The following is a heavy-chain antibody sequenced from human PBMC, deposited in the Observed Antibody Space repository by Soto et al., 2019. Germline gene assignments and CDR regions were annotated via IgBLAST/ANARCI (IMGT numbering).Heavy chain of an antibody. D-gene: IGHD3-10*01. V-gene: IGHV3-30*03. CDR3: HASGTYGIDY. CDR2: ISYDGSNK. J-gene: IGHJ4*02. Sequence: GGSLRLSCAASGFTFSDYGMHWVRQAPGKGLEWVAVISYDGSNKYYADSVKGRFTISRDNSKNTLYLQMNSLRAEDTAVYYCHASGTYGIDYWAQGTVVPVSS. CDR1: GFTFSDYG.